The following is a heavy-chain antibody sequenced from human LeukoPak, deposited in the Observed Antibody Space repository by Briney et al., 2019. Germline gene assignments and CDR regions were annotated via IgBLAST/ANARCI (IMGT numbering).Heavy chain of an antibody. V-gene: IGHV4-59*01. D-gene: IGHD6-19*01. J-gene: IGHJ4*02. CDR1: GASFSSYY. CDR2: IFYNGNT. Sequence: KPSETLSLTCTVSGASFSSYYWSWLRQPPGKGLEWIAYIFYNGNTKYNPSLKSRVTISVDTSKTQFSLKVTSVTAADTAVYYCARVSSSGRGTFDYWGQGTLVTVSS. CDR3: ARVSSSGRGTFDY.